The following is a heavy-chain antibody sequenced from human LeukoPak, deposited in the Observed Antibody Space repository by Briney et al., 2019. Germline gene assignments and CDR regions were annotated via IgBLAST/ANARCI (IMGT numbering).Heavy chain of an antibody. D-gene: IGHD3-22*01. J-gene: IGHJ4*02. CDR2: ISGSGGGST. Sequence: GGSLRLSCAASGFTFSSYAMSWVRQAPGKGLEWVSGISGSGGGSTYYADSVKGRFTISRDDSKNTLYLQMNSLRAEDTAVYYCAFTNYYDSSGYYAPRLDYWGQGTLVTVSS. V-gene: IGHV3-23*01. CDR1: GFTFSSYA. CDR3: AFTNYYDSSGYYAPRLDY.